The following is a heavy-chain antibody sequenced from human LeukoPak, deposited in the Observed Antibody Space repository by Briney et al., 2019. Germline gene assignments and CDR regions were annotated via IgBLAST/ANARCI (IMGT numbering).Heavy chain of an antibody. V-gene: IGHV4-4*07. D-gene: IGHD3-3*01. CDR2: IYTSGST. J-gene: IGHJ4*02. CDR1: GGSISSYY. Sequence: SETLSLTCTVSGGSISSYYWSWIRQPAGKGLEWIGRIYTSGSTNYNPSLKSRVTMSVDTSKNQFSLKLSSVTAADTAVYYCARGSPYYDFWSGYYMGDYFDYWGQGTLVTVSS. CDR3: ARGSPYYDFWSGYYMGDYFDY.